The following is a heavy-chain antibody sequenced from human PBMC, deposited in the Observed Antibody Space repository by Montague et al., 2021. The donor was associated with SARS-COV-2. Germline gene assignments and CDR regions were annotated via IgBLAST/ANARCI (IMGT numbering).Heavy chain of an antibody. J-gene: IGHJ4*02. CDR2: VYYTGKT. CDR1: GATTNTGTHY. Sequence: SETLSLTCNVTGATTNTGTHYWGWIRQPPGKVLEWIGSVYYTGKTYYNPSLKSRVTVSVDKSNNYFSLILTSVTAADTAVYYCARLRQGEDHFDYWGRGTLVTVSS. D-gene: IGHD3-16*01. CDR3: ARLRQGEDHFDY. V-gene: IGHV4-39*01.